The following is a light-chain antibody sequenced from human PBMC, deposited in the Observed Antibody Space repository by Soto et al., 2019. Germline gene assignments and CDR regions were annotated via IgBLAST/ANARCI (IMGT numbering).Light chain of an antibody. CDR2: DDD. J-gene: IGLJ1*01. Sequence: QSVLTQPPSVSGAPGQRVTISCTGSSSNIGAAYDVHWYQQLPGTAPKLLIYDDDKRPSGIPDRFSGSKSGTSATLGITGFQTGDEADYYCGSWDSSLSAYVFGTGTKVT. V-gene: IGLV1-51*01. CDR3: GSWDSSLSAYV. CDR1: SSNIGAAY.